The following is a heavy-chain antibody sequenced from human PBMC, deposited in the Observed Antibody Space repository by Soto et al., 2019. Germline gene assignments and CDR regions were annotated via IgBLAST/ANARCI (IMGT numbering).Heavy chain of an antibody. Sequence: SETLSLTCTVSGGSISSSSYYWGWIRQPPGKGLEWIGSIYYSGSTYYNPSLKSRVTISVDTSKNQFSLKLSSVTAADTAVYYCATHRGYSYGYSTPFDYWGQGTLVTVSS. CDR1: GGSISSSSYY. CDR2: IYYSGST. V-gene: IGHV4-39*01. CDR3: ATHRGYSYGYSTPFDY. D-gene: IGHD5-18*01. J-gene: IGHJ4*02.